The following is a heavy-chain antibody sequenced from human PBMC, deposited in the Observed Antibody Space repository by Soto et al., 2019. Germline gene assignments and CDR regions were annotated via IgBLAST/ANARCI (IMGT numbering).Heavy chain of an antibody. D-gene: IGHD2-2*01. CDR2: IYYSGST. V-gene: IGHV4-31*03. CDR1: GGSISSGGYY. J-gene: IGHJ6*03. Sequence: QVQLQESGPGLVNPSQTLSLTCTVSGGSISSGGYYWSWIRQHPGKGLEWIGYIYYSGSTYYNPYLKSRVTISVATSKTQFSLKLSSVTAADTAVYYCVTSTSYYYYYMDVWGKGTTVTVSS. CDR3: VTSTSYYYYYMDV.